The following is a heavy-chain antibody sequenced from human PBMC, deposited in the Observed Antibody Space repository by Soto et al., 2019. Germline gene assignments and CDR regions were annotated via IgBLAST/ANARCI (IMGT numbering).Heavy chain of an antibody. J-gene: IGHJ4*02. D-gene: IGHD3-9*01. Sequence: SLTCTVSGGSISSYYWSWIRQPPGKGLEWIGYIYNSENTNYNPSLESRVTISVDTSKNQFSLKLTSVTAADTAVYYCARQRYFDYWGQGTLVTVSS. CDR3: ARQRYFDY. CDR1: GGSISSYY. CDR2: IYNSENT. V-gene: IGHV4-59*08.